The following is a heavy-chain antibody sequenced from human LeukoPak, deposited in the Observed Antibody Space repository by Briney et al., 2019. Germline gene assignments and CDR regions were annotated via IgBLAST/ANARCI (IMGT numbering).Heavy chain of an antibody. CDR1: GFLFNNYG. D-gene: IGHD3-10*01. J-gene: IGHJ6*02. Sequence: GGSLRLSCAASGFLFNNYGLVWVRQAPGKGLEWVAAISNDGGGTTYADFVKGRFTISRDNSKNTLFLHMNSLRAEDTAVYYCAREITMVRGSDYYGMDVWGQGTTVTVSS. CDR2: ISNDGGGT. CDR3: AREITMVRGSDYYGMDV. V-gene: IGHV3-23*01.